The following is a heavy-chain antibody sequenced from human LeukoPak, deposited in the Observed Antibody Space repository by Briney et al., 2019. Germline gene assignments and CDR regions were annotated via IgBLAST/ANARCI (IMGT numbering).Heavy chain of an antibody. D-gene: IGHD3-22*01. CDR2: IKQDGSEK. CDR3: ARDLYPPRVYYDSSGYYPYYFDF. Sequence: GGSLRLSCAASGFTFSSYWMSWVRQAPGKGLEWVANIKQDGSEKYYVDYVKGRFTISRDNAKNSLYLQMNSLRAEDAGVYYCARDLYPPRVYYDSSGYYPYYFDFWGQGTLGTGSS. J-gene: IGHJ4*02. V-gene: IGHV3-7*01. CDR1: GFTFSSYW.